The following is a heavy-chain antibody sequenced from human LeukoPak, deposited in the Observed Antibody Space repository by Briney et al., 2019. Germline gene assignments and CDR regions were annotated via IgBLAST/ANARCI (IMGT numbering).Heavy chain of an antibody. J-gene: IGHJ4*02. Sequence: PGGSLRLSCAASGFTFSSYAMSWVRQAPGKGLEWIGTIYHSGSTYYNPSLKSRVTISVDTSKNQFSLRLSSVTAADTAVYYCTRGGTLYDSSGAYWGQGTLVTVSS. CDR3: TRGGTLYDSSGAY. D-gene: IGHD3-22*01. CDR1: GFTFSSYA. V-gene: IGHV4-38-2*01. CDR2: IYHSGST.